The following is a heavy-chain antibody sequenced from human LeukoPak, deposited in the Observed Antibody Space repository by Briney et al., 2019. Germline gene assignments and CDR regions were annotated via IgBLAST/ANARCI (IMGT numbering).Heavy chain of an antibody. CDR1: GGSISSGGYY. Sequence: SQTLSLTCTVSGGSISSGGYYWSWIRQPPGKGLEWIGYIYYSGSTYYNPSLKSRVTISVDTSKNQFSLKLSSVTAADTAVYYCARVVDGSGYFDYWGQGTLVTVSS. V-gene: IGHV4-30-4*08. CDR2: IYYSGST. J-gene: IGHJ4*02. D-gene: IGHD3-10*01. CDR3: ARVVDGSGYFDY.